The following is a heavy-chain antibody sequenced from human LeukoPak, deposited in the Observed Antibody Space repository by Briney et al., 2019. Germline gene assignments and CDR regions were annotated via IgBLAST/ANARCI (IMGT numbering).Heavy chain of an antibody. CDR3: ARGRDIVVVPAAMSDY. D-gene: IGHD2-2*01. V-gene: IGHV4-34*01. Sequence: SETLSLTCAVYGGSFSGYYWSWIRQPPGKGLEWIGEINHSGSTNYNPSLKSRVTISVDTSKNQFSLKLSSVTAADTAVYYCARGRDIVVVPAAMSDYWGQGTLVTVSS. CDR2: INHSGST. CDR1: GGSFSGYY. J-gene: IGHJ4*02.